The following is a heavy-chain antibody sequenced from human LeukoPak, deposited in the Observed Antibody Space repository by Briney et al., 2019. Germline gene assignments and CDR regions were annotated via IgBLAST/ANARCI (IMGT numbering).Heavy chain of an antibody. CDR3: AKGTTYYYGSGSSHFDY. CDR1: GFTFSSYA. V-gene: IGHV3-23*01. Sequence: GGSLRLSCAASGFTFSSYAMSWVRQVPGKGLEWVSAISGSGGSTYYADSVKGRFTISRDNSKNTLYLQMNSLRAEDTAVYYCAKGTTYYYGSGSSHFDYWGQGTLVTVSS. D-gene: IGHD3-10*01. J-gene: IGHJ4*02. CDR2: ISGSGGST.